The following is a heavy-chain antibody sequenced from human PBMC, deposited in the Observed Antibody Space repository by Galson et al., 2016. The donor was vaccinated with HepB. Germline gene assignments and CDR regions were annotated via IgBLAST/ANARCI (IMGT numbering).Heavy chain of an antibody. J-gene: IGHJ6*02. CDR1: GFSVSNNY. CDR2: IHDDGST. Sequence: SLRLSCAASGFSVSNNYVSWVRQAPGKGLECVSVIHDDGSTNYADSVMGRFTISRDNSKNTLYLEMNSLRAEDVAAYYCARASGIRGIKGAMDVWGQGTTVSVSS. CDR3: ARASGIRGIKGAMDV. V-gene: IGHV3-53*01. D-gene: IGHD3-10*01.